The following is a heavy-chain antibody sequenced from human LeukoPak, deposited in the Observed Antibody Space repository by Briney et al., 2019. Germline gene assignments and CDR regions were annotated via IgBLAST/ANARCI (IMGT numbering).Heavy chain of an antibody. CDR1: GFTFSSNA. D-gene: IGHD1-7*01. V-gene: IGHV3-23*01. Sequence: PGGSLRLSCAASGFTFSSNAMTWVRQAPGKGLEWVSAIHGSDDNTHYADSVKGRFTISRDNAKNSLYLQMNSLRVEDTAVYYCARAHNWKYGTFDYWGQGTLVTVSS. CDR2: IHGSDDNT. J-gene: IGHJ4*02. CDR3: ARAHNWKYGTFDY.